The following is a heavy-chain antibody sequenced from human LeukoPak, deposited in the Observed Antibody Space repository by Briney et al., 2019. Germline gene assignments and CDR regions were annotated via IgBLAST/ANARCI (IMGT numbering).Heavy chain of an antibody. J-gene: IGHJ4*02. Sequence: PSETLSLTSTDSGGSISSANWRWIRQPPGKGLEWIAYIHYSGSTNYNPSLKSRVTISVDTSKNQFSLKLSSVTATDTAVYYCARQYGGYSSFDYWGQGTLVTVSS. CDR3: ARQYGGYSSFDY. CDR2: IHYSGST. V-gene: IGHV4-59*08. CDR1: GGSISSAN. D-gene: IGHD4-23*01.